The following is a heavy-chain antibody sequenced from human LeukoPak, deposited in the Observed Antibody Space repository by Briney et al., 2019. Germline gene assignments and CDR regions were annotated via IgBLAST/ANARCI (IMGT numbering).Heavy chain of an antibody. CDR2: IRGSGAST. J-gene: IGHJ4*02. CDR1: GFTFSDHY. V-gene: IGHV3-23*01. D-gene: IGHD4-11*01. Sequence: PGGSLRLSCAASGFTFSDHYMDWVRQAPGKGLEWVSGIRGSGASTYYADSVKGRFTISKDNSKNTLFLHLNCLSVEHSALYYCVKDFYSSAWFATFDSWGLGSLVTVSS. CDR3: VKDFYSSAWFATFDS.